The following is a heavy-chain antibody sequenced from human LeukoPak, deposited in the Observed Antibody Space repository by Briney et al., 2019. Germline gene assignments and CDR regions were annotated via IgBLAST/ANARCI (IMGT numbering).Heavy chain of an antibody. CDR1: GFTFSSYS. CDR2: ISSSSSYI. D-gene: IGHD1-14*01. V-gene: IGHV3-21*01. J-gene: IGHJ6*04. CDR3: GGDLQFQPPGMDV. Sequence: GGSLRLSCAASGFTFSSYSMNWVRQAPGKGLEWVSSISSSSSYIYYADSVKGRFTISSDNAKNSLYLPMNSLRAEDTAVYYCGGDLQFQPPGMDVWGKGTTVTVSS.